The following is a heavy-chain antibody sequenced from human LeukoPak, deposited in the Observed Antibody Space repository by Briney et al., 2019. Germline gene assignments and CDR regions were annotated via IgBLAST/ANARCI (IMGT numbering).Heavy chain of an antibody. CDR2: IYYSGST. Sequence: SETLSLTCTVSGGSISSSSYYWGWIRQPPGKGLEWIGSIYYSGSTYYNPSLKSRVTISVDTSKNQFSLKLSSVTAADTAVYYCASQGIVVVPAAMGFDYWGQGTLVTVSS. V-gene: IGHV4-39*07. D-gene: IGHD2-2*01. CDR1: GGSISSSSYY. CDR3: ASQGIVVVPAAMGFDY. J-gene: IGHJ4*02.